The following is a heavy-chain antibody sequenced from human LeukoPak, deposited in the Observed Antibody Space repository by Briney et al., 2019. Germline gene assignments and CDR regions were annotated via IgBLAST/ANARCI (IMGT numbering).Heavy chain of an antibody. V-gene: IGHV3-48*04. Sequence: GGSLRLSCAASGFAFSSYSMNWVRQAPGKGLEWVSYISSSSSTIYYADSVKGRFTISRDNAKNSLYLQMNSLRAEDTAVYYCARGSYSTPNYFDYWGQGTLVTVSS. J-gene: IGHJ4*02. CDR2: ISSSSSTI. CDR3: ARGSYSTPNYFDY. D-gene: IGHD6-13*01. CDR1: GFAFSSYS.